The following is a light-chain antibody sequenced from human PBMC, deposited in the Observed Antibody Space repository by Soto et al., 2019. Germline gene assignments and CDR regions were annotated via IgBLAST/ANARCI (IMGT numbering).Light chain of an antibody. CDR3: MQGTHWPIT. Sequence: DAVMTQSPLSLPVTLGQPASISCRSNQSLVHSDGIAYFSWFQQRPGRSPRRLIYKVSKRDSGVPARCSGSGSGTDFALKISRVEAEDVGVYYCMQGTHWPITFGQGTRLEIK. CDR1: QSLVHSDGIAY. CDR2: KVS. J-gene: IGKJ5*01. V-gene: IGKV2-30*02.